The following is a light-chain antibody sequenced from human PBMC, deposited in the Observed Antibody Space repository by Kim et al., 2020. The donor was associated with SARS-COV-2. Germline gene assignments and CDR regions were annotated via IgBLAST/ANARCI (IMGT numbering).Light chain of an antibody. CDR2: GKN. CDR3: NSRDSNDNVV. J-gene: IGLJ2*01. Sequence: SVALGQTVRITCQGDSLRSYYATWYQQKPGQAPILVIYGKNNRPSGIPDRFSGSSSGNTASLTITGTQAGDEADYYCNSRDSNDNVVFGGGTKVTVL. V-gene: IGLV3-19*01. CDR1: SLRSYY.